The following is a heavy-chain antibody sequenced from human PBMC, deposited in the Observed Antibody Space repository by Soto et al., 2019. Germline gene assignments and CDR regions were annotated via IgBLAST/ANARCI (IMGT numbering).Heavy chain of an antibody. CDR2: INHSGST. CDR3: ARGPVPSYDYIWGSYRRYYMDV. V-gene: IGHV4-34*01. D-gene: IGHD3-16*02. J-gene: IGHJ6*03. CDR1: GGSFSGYY. Sequence: PSETLSLTCAVYGGSFSGYYWSWIRQPPGKGLEWIGEINHSGSTNYNPSLKSRVTISVDTSKNQFSLKLSSVTAADTAVYYCARGPVPSYDYIWGSYRRYYMDVWGKVTTVTVSS.